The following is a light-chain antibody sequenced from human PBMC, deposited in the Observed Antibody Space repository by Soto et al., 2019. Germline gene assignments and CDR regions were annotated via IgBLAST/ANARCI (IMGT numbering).Light chain of an antibody. V-gene: IGLV1-40*01. J-gene: IGLJ2*01. CDR3: QSYDSNLSVV. CDR2: GNS. Sequence: QSVLTQPPSVSGAPGQRVTISCTGSSSNIGAGYDVQWYQQLPGTAPKILIYGNSNRPSGVPDRFSGSKSGTSASLAITGLQAEDEADYYCQSYDSNLSVVFGGGTKLTVL. CDR1: SSNIGAGYD.